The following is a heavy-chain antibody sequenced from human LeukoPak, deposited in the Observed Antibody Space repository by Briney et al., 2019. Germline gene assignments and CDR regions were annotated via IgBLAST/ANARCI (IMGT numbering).Heavy chain of an antibody. V-gene: IGHV4-39*01. CDR3: ARSGYSHGYGAFDI. J-gene: IGHJ3*02. CDR2: IYYSGST. Sequence: SETLSLTCTVSGGSISSSSYYWGWIRQPPGKGLEWIGSIYYSGSTYYNPSLKSRVTISVDTSKNQFSLKLSSVTAADTAVYYCARSGYSHGYGAFDIWGQGTMVTVSS. CDR1: GGSISSSSYY. D-gene: IGHD5-18*01.